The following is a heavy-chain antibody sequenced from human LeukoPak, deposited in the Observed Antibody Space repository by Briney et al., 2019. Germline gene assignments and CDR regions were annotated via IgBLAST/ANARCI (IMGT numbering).Heavy chain of an antibody. V-gene: IGHV4-34*01. CDR3: ARGHDYGDPPPLDH. D-gene: IGHD4-17*01. Sequence: SETLSLTCAVYGGSFSAYYWSCIRQSPGKGLEWIGEINHSGSTNYNPSLKSRVTMSVDTSKNQFSLKLSSVTAADTAVYYCARGHDYGDPPPLDHWGQGTLVTVSS. CDR2: INHSGST. J-gene: IGHJ4*02. CDR1: GGSFSAYY.